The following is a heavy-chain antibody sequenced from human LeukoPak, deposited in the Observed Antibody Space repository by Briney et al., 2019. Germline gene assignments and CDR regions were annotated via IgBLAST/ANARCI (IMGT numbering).Heavy chain of an antibody. V-gene: IGHV3-66*01. CDR2: IYSGGGT. Sequence: GGSLRLSCAASGFTVSNNYMSWVRQAPGKGLGWVSVIYSGGGTYYADSVKGRFTISRDNSKNTLYLQMNSLRAEDRAVYYCVGSGSYHYFDYWGQGSLVTVSS. CDR1: GFTVSNNY. D-gene: IGHD3-10*01. CDR3: VGSGSYHYFDY. J-gene: IGHJ4*02.